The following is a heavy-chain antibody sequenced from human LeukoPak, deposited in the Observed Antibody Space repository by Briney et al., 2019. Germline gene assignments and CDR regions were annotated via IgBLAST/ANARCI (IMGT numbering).Heavy chain of an antibody. D-gene: IGHD3-10*01. CDR3: ARQGGGHYYGSGSYYKGNYYYYGMDV. CDR2: IYPGDSAT. J-gene: IGHJ6*02. Sequence: GESLKISCKGSGYSYTSYWIGWVRQMPGKGLEWMGIIYPGDSATRYSPSFQGQVTISADKSISTAYLQWGSLKASDTAMYYCARQGGGHYYGSGSYYKGNYYYYGMDVWGQGTTITVSS. V-gene: IGHV5-51*01. CDR1: GYSYTSYW.